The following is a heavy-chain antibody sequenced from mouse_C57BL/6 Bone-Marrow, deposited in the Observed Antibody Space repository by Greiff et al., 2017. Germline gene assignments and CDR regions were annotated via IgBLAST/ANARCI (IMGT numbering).Heavy chain of an antibody. Sequence: QVQLQQSGAELVRPGTSVKVSCKASGYAFTNYLIEWVKQRPGQGLEWIGVINPGSGGTNYNEKFKGKATLTADKSSSTAYMQLSSLTSEDSAVYFCATMITLPRAMDYWGQGTSVTVSS. J-gene: IGHJ4*01. V-gene: IGHV1-54*01. CDR3: ATMITLPRAMDY. CDR2: INPGSGGT. D-gene: IGHD2-4*01. CDR1: GYAFTNYL.